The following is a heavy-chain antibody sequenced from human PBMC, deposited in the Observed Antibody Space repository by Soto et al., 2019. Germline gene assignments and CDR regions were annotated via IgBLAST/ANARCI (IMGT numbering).Heavy chain of an antibody. D-gene: IGHD2-21*02. CDR2: TYYRSRWQT. Sequence: SQTLSLTCAISGDSVSSNDATWDWIRQSPSRGLEWLGRTYYRSRWQTDYAISVKSRITINPNTSKNQFSLQLNSVTPEDTAVYYCARGNIVVVTAMSRGYYYGMDVWGQGTTVTVSS. V-gene: IGHV6-1*01. J-gene: IGHJ6*02. CDR1: GDSVSSNDAT. CDR3: ARGNIVVVTAMSRGYYYGMDV.